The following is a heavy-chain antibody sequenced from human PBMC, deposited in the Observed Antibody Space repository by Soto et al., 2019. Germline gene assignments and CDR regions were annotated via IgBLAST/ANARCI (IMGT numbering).Heavy chain of an antibody. CDR1: GFTFSSYA. V-gene: IGHV3-33*01. CDR3: ARPHYDFWSGYVYYYYMDV. J-gene: IGHJ6*03. CDR2: IWNDGSNK. Sequence: QVQLVESGGGVVQPGRSLRLSCAASGFTFSSYAMHWVRQAPGKGLEWVAVIWNDGSNKYYADSVKGRFTISRDNSKNLLYLQMNGLRAEETAVYYCARPHYDFWSGYVYYYYMDVWGKGTTVTVSS. D-gene: IGHD3-3*01.